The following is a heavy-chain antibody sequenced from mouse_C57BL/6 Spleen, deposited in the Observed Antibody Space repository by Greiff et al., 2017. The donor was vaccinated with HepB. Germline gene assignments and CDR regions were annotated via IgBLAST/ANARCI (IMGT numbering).Heavy chain of an antibody. CDR2: IDPANGNT. V-gene: IGHV14-3*01. CDR3: ASRYYGNYDYFDY. Sequence: EVQLQQSVAELVRPGASVKLSCTASGFNIKNTYMHWVKQRPEQGLEWIGRIDPANGNTKYAPKFQGKATITADTSSNTAYLQLSSLTSEDTAIYYGASRYYGNYDYFDYWGQGTTLTVSS. CDR1: GFNIKNTY. D-gene: IGHD2-1*01. J-gene: IGHJ2*01.